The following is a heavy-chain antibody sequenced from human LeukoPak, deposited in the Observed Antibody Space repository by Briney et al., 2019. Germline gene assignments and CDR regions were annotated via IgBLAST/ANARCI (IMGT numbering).Heavy chain of an antibody. D-gene: IGHD5-18*01. CDR3: VRLAASRYSFDY. J-gene: IGHJ4*02. Sequence: PSETLSLTCTVSGGSISSSSYDWGWIRQPPGKGVEWIGIIYYSVTTSYNPSLKSRVTISVDTSKNHFSLKLSSVTAADTAVYYCVRLAASRYSFDYWGQGTLVTVSS. V-gene: IGHV4-39*02. CDR1: GGSISSSSYD. CDR2: IYYSVTT.